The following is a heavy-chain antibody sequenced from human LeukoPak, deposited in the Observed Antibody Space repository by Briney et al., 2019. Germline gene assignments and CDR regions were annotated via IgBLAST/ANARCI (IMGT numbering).Heavy chain of an antibody. CDR1: GYTFTSYG. V-gene: IGHV1-18*01. J-gene: IGHJ4*02. Sequence: GDSVKVSCKASGYTFTSYGISWVRQAPGQGLKWMGWISAYNGNTNYAQKLQGRVTVTTDTLTSTAYMELRSVRSDDTAVYYCARVPEWELPPFDYWGQGTLVTVSS. D-gene: IGHD1-26*01. CDR2: ISAYNGNT. CDR3: ARVPEWELPPFDY.